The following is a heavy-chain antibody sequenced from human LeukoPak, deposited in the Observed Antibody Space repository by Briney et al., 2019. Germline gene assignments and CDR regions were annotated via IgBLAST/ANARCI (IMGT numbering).Heavy chain of an antibody. CDR2: IYHSGST. J-gene: IGHJ6*03. V-gene: IGHV4-38-2*02. Sequence: SETLSLTCTVSGYSISSGYYWGWIRQPPGKGLEWIGSIYHSGSTYYNPSLKSRVTISVDTSKNQFSLKLSSVTAADTAVYYCARGRNYDFWSGYYPYYYYYMDVWGKGTTVTVSS. CDR3: ARGRNYDFWSGYYPYYYYYMDV. CDR1: GYSISSGYY. D-gene: IGHD3-3*01.